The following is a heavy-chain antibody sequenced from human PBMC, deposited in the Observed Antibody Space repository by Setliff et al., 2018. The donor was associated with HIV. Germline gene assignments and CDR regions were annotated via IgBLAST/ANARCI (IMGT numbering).Heavy chain of an antibody. J-gene: IGHJ4*02. V-gene: IGHV4-34*01. CDR2: INHSGTT. CDR1: GGSFSGHY. D-gene: IGHD1-1*01. Sequence: PSETLSLTCAVYGGSFSGHYWSWIRQPPGKGLGWIGEINHSGTTNYNPSLKSRVIMSIDTSKNQFSLKLTSVTAADTAVYYCATVIGWNDATDCWGQGTLVTVSS. CDR3: ATVIGWNDATDC.